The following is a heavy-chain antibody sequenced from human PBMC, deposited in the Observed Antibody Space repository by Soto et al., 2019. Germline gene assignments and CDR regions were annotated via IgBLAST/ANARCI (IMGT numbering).Heavy chain of an antibody. Sequence: PGGSLRLSCATSGFTFSSYAMSWVRQAPGKGLEWVAVISYDGSNKYYADSVKGRFTISRDNSKNTLYLQMNSLRAEDTAVYYCARAHVDTAMVAPYYYYYYGMDVWGQGTTATVSS. D-gene: IGHD5-18*01. CDR2: ISYDGSNK. CDR3: ARAHVDTAMVAPYYYYYYGMDV. CDR1: GFTFSSYA. V-gene: IGHV3-30-3*01. J-gene: IGHJ6*02.